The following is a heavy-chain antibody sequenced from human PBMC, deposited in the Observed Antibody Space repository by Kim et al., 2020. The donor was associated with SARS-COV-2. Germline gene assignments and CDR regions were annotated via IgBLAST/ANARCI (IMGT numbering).Heavy chain of an antibody. V-gene: IGHV3-9*01. Sequence: GGSLRLSCAASGFTFDDYAMHWVRQAPGKGLEWVSGISWNSGSIGYADSVKGRFTISRDNAKNSLYLQMNSLRAEDTALYYCAKDIYSAAGTSSYYYGMDVWGQGTTVTVSS. CDR2: ISWNSGSI. J-gene: IGHJ6*02. CDR1: GFTFDDYA. D-gene: IGHD6-13*01. CDR3: AKDIYSAAGTSSYYYGMDV.